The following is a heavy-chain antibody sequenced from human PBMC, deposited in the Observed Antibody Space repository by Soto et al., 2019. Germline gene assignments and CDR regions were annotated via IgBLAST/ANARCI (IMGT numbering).Heavy chain of an antibody. CDR2: IWYDGSNK. J-gene: IGHJ4*02. CDR3: ARGIREYSSSWVDY. Sequence: GGSLRLSCAASGFTFSSYGMHWVRQAPGKGLEWVAVIWYDGSNKYYADSVKGRFTISRDNSKNTLYLQMNSLRAEDTAVYYCARGIREYSSSWVDYWGQGTLVTVSS. D-gene: IGHD6-6*01. V-gene: IGHV3-33*01. CDR1: GFTFSSYG.